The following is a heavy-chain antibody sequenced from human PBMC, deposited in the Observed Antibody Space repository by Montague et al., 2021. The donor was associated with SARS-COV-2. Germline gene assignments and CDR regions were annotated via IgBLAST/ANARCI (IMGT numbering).Heavy chain of an antibody. CDR2: VAYSGSA. CDR1: GDSIGSSHTY. D-gene: IGHD3-9*01. V-gene: IGHV4-39*01. CDR3: ARSQLYYDLLTGFSESYYFDY. J-gene: IGHJ4*01. Sequence: SETLSLTCSVSGDSIGSSHTYWGWIRQPPGKGLEWIGCVAYSGSAYYNPSLQRRVTISVDTSKSQFSLKLNSVTAADTAVYYCARSQLYYDLLTGFSESYYFDYWGQGTLDTVSS.